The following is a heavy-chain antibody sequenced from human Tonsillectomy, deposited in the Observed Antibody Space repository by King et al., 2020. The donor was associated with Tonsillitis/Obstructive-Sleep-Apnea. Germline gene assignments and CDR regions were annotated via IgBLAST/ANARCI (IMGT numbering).Heavy chain of an antibody. Sequence: QLVQSGPEVKKPGASVKVSCKASGYTFSRYGISWVRQAPGQGLEWMGWISAYKGNXNYAQKLQGRVTMTTDTSPSTAYMEVRSLRSDDTAVYFCARDSMSHYYDSSGYYTFELWGQGPLVTVPS. D-gene: IGHD3-22*01. J-gene: IGHJ4*02. CDR2: ISAYKGNX. V-gene: IGHV1-18*01. CDR1: GYTFSRYG. CDR3: ARDSMSHYYDSSGYYTFEL.